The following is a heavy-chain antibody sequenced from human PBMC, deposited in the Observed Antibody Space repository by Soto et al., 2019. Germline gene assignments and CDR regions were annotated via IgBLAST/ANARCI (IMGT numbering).Heavy chain of an antibody. V-gene: IGHV4-59*01. CDR2: IYYSGST. CDR3: ARTLTPGFWFDP. CDR1: GGSISSYY. D-gene: IGHD3-10*01. Sequence: SETLSLTCTVSGGSISSYYWSWIRQPPGKALEWIGYIYYSGSTNYNPSLKSRVTISVDTSKNQFSLKLSSGTAADTAVDYCARTLTPGFWFDPWGQGTLVTVSS. J-gene: IGHJ5*02.